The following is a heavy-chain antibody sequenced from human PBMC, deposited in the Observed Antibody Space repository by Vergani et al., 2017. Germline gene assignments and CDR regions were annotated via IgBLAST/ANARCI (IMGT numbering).Heavy chain of an antibody. D-gene: IGHD5-12*01. CDR3: ASIKGQRGYSGYDYRSYYYYGMDV. CDR1: GGSISSYY. Sequence: QVQLQESGPGLVKPSETLSLTCTVSGGSISSYYWSWIRQPPGKGLEWIGYIYYSGSTNYNPSLKSRVTISVDTSKNQFSLKLSSVTAADTAVYYCASIKGQRGYSGYDYRSYYYYGMDVWGQGTTVTVSS. V-gene: IGHV4-59*08. J-gene: IGHJ6*02. CDR2: IYYSGST.